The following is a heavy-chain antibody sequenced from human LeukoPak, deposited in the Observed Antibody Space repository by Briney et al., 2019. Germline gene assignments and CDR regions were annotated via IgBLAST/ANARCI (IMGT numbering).Heavy chain of an antibody. CDR3: AAEAVHDSGGYYPSLDY. CDR2: ISPVFGTA. Sequence: SVKVSCKVSGGSFRGYGFTWVRQAPGQGLEWMGGISPVFGTATYAQKFKGRVILTTDESTSTAYMEVSSLRHEDTAIYYCAAEAVHDSGGYYPSLDYWGQGTLVTVSS. D-gene: IGHD3-22*01. V-gene: IGHV1-69*05. J-gene: IGHJ4*02. CDR1: GGSFRGYG.